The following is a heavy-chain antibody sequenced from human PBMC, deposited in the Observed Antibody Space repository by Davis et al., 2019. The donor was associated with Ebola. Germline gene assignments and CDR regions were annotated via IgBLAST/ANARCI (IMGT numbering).Heavy chain of an antibody. J-gene: IGHJ4*02. CDR2: ISSNGGST. D-gene: IGHD3-10*01. CDR1: GFTFSSYA. CDR3: ARGPPTIPYPRDY. Sequence: PGGSLCLSCAASGFTFSSYAMHWVRRAPGKGLEYVSAISSNGGSTYYADSVKGRFTISRDNSKNTLYLEMGSLRAEDMAVYYCARGPPTIPYPRDYWGQGTLVTVSS. V-gene: IGHV3-64*02.